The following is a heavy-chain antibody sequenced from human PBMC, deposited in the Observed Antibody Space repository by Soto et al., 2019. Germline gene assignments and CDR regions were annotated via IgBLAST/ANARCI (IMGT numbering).Heavy chain of an antibody. J-gene: IGHJ4*02. CDR1: GGTFSSHS. V-gene: IGHV1-69*01. CDR2: FISLFGTA. CDR3: SREVGYGDFCAALLD. D-gene: IGHD4-17*01. Sequence: VQLMQSGAEVKKPGSSVKVSCKASGGTFSSHSVNWVRQAPGQGLERMGGFISLFGTANYAHNFKGRVTTTADQSTSTAYMELNSLSSDDTAVYYCSREVGYGDFCAALLDWGQGTLVTVYS.